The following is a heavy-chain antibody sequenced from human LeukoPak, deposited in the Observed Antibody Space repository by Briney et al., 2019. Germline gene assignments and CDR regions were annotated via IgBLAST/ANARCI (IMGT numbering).Heavy chain of an antibody. J-gene: IGHJ4*02. CDR1: GGTFSSYA. Sequence: TSVNVSCKASGGTFSSYAISWVRQAPGQGLEWMGGIIPIFGTANYAQKCQGRVTITADESTSTAYMELSSLRSEDTAVYYCARKEYSGYGFFDYWGQGTLVTVSS. D-gene: IGHD5-12*01. V-gene: IGHV1-69*13. CDR2: IIPIFGTA. CDR3: ARKEYSGYGFFDY.